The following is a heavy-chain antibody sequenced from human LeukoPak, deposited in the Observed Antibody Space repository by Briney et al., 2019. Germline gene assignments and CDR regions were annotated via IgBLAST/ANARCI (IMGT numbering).Heavy chain of an antibody. CDR3: ARDHGIQLWYY. V-gene: IGHV4-59*01. J-gene: IGHJ4*02. CDR1: GGSISSYY. Sequence: PSETLSLTCTVSGGSISSYYWSWIRQPPGKGLEWIGYIYYSGSTNYNPSLKSRVTISVDTSKNQFSLKLSSVTAADTAVYYCARDHGIQLWYYWGQGTLVTVSS. CDR2: IYYSGST. D-gene: IGHD5-18*01.